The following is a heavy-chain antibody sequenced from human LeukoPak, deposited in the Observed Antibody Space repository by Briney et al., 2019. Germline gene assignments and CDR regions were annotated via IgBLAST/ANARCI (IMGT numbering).Heavy chain of an antibody. V-gene: IGHV3-73*01. J-gene: IGHJ2*01. CDR3: ARGREVQRPSYWYFDL. Sequence: GGSLKLSCAASGFTFSGSAMHWVRQASGKGLEWVGRIRSKGNNYATAFAASVKGRFTISRDDSKNTAYLQMNSLKTEDTAVYYCARGREVQRPSYWYFDLWGRGTLVTVSS. CDR1: GFTFSGSA. CDR2: IRSKGNNYAT. D-gene: IGHD1-26*01.